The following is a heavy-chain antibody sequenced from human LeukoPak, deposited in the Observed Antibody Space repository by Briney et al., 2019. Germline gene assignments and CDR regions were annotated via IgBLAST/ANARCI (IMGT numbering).Heavy chain of an antibody. CDR2: IYYSGST. CDR1: GGSISSYY. J-gene: IGHJ3*02. V-gene: IGHV4-59*01. CDR3: ARIKYYDSSGYYFAFDI. Sequence: SETLSLTCTVSGGSISSYYWSWIRQPPGKGLEWIGYIYYSGSTNYNPSLKSRVTISVDTSKNQFSLKLSSVTAADTAVYYCARIKYYDSSGYYFAFDIWGQGTMVTVSS. D-gene: IGHD3-22*01.